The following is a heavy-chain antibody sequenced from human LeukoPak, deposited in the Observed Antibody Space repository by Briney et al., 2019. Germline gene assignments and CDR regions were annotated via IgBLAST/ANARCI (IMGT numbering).Heavy chain of an antibody. CDR3: AHTTDVLRFLEWFGPPDY. CDR1: GYTFTSYA. D-gene: IGHD3-3*01. CDR2: ISYDGSNK. Sequence: SCKASGYTFTSYAMHWVRQAPGKGLEWVAVISYDGSNKYYADSVKGRFTISRDNSKNTLYLQMNSLRAEDTAVYYCAHTTDVLRFLEWFGPPDYWGQGTLVTVSS. J-gene: IGHJ4*02. V-gene: IGHV3-30-3*01.